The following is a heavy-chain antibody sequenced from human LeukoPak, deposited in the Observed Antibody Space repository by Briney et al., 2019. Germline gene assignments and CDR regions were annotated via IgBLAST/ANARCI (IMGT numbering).Heavy chain of an antibody. CDR2: IYYSGST. D-gene: IGHD6-13*01. Sequence: PSETLSLTCTVSGGSISSGGYYWSWIRQHPGKGLEWIGYIYYSGSTYYNPSLKSRVTISADTSKNQFSLKLSSVPAADTAVYYCARARSAAGNFDYWGQGTLVTVSS. V-gene: IGHV4-31*03. CDR1: GGSISSGGYY. CDR3: ARARSAAGNFDY. J-gene: IGHJ4*02.